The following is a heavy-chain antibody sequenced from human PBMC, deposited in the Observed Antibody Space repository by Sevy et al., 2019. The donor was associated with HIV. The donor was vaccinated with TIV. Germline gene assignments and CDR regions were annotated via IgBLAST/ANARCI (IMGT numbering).Heavy chain of an antibody. J-gene: IGHJ6*02. D-gene: IGHD2-2*01. V-gene: IGHV3-23*01. CDR3: AKDVDTSWSTYHYNYGMDV. CDR1: GFTFTSYA. Sequence: GGSLRLSCAASGFTFTSYAMSWVRQAPGKGLEWVSAISGSGDSAYYADSVKGRFTISRDNSKNTVYLQMNRLRAEDTALFYCAKDVDTSWSTYHYNYGMDVWGQGTTVTVSS. CDR2: ISGSGDSA.